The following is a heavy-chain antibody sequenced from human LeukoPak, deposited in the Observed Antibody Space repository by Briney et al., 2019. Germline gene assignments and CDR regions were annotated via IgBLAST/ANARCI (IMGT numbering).Heavy chain of an antibody. V-gene: IGHV3-23*01. D-gene: IGHD6-19*01. CDR1: GFTFSSYA. CDR2: ISGSGGST. CDR3: ARSIAVTLPDY. J-gene: IGHJ4*02. Sequence: GGSLRLSCAASGFTFSSYAMSWVRQAPGKGLEWVSAISGSGGSTYYADSVKGRFTISRDNAKNSLYLQMNSLRAEDTAVYYCARSIAVTLPDYWGQGTLVTVSS.